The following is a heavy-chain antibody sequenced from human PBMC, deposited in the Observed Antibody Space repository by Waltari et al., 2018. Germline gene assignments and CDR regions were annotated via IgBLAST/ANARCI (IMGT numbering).Heavy chain of an antibody. Sequence: EAQLVESGGGLVQSGGSLRLSFGSAGFTISPSSMNWVRQAPGKGLEWIAYISSDPSSTYYADSVKGRFTISRDNAKNSVYLQMNSLRAEDTAVYYCAREMTTFYYYMDVWGKGTTVTVSS. CDR1: GFTISPSS. V-gene: IGHV3-48*04. CDR2: ISSDPSST. J-gene: IGHJ6*03. CDR3: AREMTTFYYYMDV.